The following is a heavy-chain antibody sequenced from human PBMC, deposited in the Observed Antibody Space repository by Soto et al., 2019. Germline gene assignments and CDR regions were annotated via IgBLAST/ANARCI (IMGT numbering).Heavy chain of an antibody. CDR1: GDTFSSDA. CDR3: DMNVTMPRGLLIGSDAGLDF. J-gene: IGHJ6*02. CDR2: IIPLFGTA. D-gene: IGHD3-10*01. V-gene: IGHV1-69*01. Sequence: QVQLVQSGAEVKKPGSSVKVSCRASGDTFSSDAINWVRQVPGQGLEWMGRIIPLFGTATYAQKFQGRVTMTADGSTNTAYMALSSLTSEDTAVYYWDMNVTMPRGLLIGSDAGLDFWGQGTTVSVSS.